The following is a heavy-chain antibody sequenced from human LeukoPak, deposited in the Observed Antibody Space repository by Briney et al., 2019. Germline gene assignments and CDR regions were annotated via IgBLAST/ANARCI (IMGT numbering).Heavy chain of an antibody. V-gene: IGHV3-23*01. J-gene: IGHJ4*02. CDR2: ISRVGVIS. CDR1: GFTFSDYA. D-gene: IGHD7-27*01. CDR3: VSRAGSPWGPFDD. Sequence: GGSLRLSCAASGFTFSDYAINWVRQAPGKGLEGVSTISRVGVISYYAASVKVRFTISRDKSNNTLYLHMNSLRAEDTAVYYCVSRAGSPWGPFDDWGQGTLVTVSS.